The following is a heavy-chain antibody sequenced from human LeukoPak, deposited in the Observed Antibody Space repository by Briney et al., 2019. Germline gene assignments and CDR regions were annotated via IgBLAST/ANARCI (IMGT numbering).Heavy chain of an antibody. J-gene: IGHJ6*03. Sequence: PSETLSLTCTVSGGSISSYYWSWIRQPPGKGLEWIGYIYHSGSTNYNPSPKSRVTISVDTSKNQFSLKLSSVTAADTAVYYCARETAAGIFHYMDVWGKGTTVTISS. CDR3: ARETAAGIFHYMDV. D-gene: IGHD6-13*01. CDR2: IYHSGST. CDR1: GGSISSYY. V-gene: IGHV4-59*01.